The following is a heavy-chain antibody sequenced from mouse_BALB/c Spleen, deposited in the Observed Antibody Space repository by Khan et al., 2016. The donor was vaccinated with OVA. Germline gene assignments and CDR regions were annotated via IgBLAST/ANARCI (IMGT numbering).Heavy chain of an antibody. CDR2: IFPNTGGT. CDR3: ARSGYGSFAY. V-gene: IGHV1S29*02. D-gene: IGHD1-2*01. Sequence: VQLQQSGPELVKPGASVKISCKASGYTFTDFNPDWVKQSHGKSLEWIGYIFPNTGGTGYNQEFKTKATLTVDISSSAAYMELRSLTSEDSAVYYWARSGYGSFAYWGQGTLVTVSA. CDR1: GYTFTDFN. J-gene: IGHJ3*01.